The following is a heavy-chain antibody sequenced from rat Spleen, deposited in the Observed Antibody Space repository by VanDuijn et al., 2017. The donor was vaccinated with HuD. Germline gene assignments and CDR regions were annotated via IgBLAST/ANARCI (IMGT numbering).Heavy chain of an antibody. CDR1: GFTFSNHY. J-gene: IGHJ2*01. CDR2: ISSSGSRT. Sequence: EVQLMESGGGLVQPGRSLKLSCAASGFTFSNHYMAWVRQAPKKGLEWVVTISSSGSRTYYLDSVKGRFTISRDNAKSSLYLQMNSLKSEDTATYYCARHADYSTYILDGWGQGVMVTVSS. V-gene: IGHV5-7*01. D-gene: IGHD1-2*01. CDR3: ARHADYSTYILDG.